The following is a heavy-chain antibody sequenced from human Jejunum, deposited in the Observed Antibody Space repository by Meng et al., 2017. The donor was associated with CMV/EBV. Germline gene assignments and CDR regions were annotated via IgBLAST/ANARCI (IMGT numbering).Heavy chain of an antibody. CDR2: IFSDGRT. Sequence: VQLVESGGGLFKPGVSLRLSCADFGFTVRTNYMSWVRQAPGKGLEWVSVIFSDGRTNYADFVKGRFSISRDNSKNTLYLQMNSLRAEDTAVYYCTTFTAATGSIDYWGQGTLVTVSS. CDR3: TTFTAATGSIDY. D-gene: IGHD6-13*01. V-gene: IGHV3-66*01. CDR1: GFTVRTNY. J-gene: IGHJ4*02.